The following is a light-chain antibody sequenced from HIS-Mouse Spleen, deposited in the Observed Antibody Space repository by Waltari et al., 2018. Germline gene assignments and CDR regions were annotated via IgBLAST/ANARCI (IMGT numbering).Light chain of an antibody. CDR3: QVWDSSSDHVV. Sequence: SYVLTQPPSVSVAPGKTARITRGGNNIGSKSVHWYQQKPGPAPVLVVYDDSDRPSGIPERFSGSNSGNTATLTISRVEAGDEADYYCQVWDSSSDHVVFGGGTKLTV. CDR1: NIGSKS. V-gene: IGLV3-21*03. CDR2: DDS. J-gene: IGLJ2*01.